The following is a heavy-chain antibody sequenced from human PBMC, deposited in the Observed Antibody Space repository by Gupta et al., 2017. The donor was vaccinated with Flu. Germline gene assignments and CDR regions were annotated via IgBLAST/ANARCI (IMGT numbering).Heavy chain of an antibody. CDR3: AKGNTDYDSRNWFDP. CDR2: ISGSGDNT. V-gene: IGHV3-23*01. D-gene: IGHD3-3*01. Sequence: GLDWVSTISGSGDNTYYADSVKGRFTISRDNSKNTLYLQMNSLRAEDTAVYYCAKGNTDYDSRNWFDPWGQGTLVTVSS. J-gene: IGHJ5*02.